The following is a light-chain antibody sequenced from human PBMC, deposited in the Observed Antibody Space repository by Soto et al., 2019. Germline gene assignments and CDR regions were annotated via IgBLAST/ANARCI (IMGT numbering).Light chain of an antibody. V-gene: IGKV1-39*01. J-gene: IGKJ4*01. CDR1: QTIKKY. CDR2: GAS. Sequence: DIQMTQSPSSLSASVGDGFTVTCLSSQTIKKYLNWYQQKPGEAPKVLISGASSLESGVPSKFSGSGSGTDFTLTISSLQPEDFATYYCQQLNSYPLTFGGGTKVDIK. CDR3: QQLNSYPLT.